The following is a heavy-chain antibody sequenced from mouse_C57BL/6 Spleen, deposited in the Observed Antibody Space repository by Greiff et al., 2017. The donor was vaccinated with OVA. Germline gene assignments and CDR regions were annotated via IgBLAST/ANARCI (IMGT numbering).Heavy chain of an antibody. D-gene: IGHD2-5*01. V-gene: IGHV1-69*01. CDR1: GYTFTSYW. J-gene: IGHJ2*01. CDR3: ARRSNCLYYFDY. CDR2: IDPSDSYT. Sequence: QVQLQQPGAELVMPGASVKLSCKASGYTFTSYWMHWVKQRPGQGLEWIGEIDPSDSYTNYNQKFKGKSTLTVDKSSSTAYMQLSSLTSEDSAVYYCARRSNCLYYFDYWGQGTTLTVSS.